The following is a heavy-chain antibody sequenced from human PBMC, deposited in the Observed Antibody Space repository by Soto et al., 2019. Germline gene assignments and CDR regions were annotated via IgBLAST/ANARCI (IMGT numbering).Heavy chain of an antibody. V-gene: IGHV1-69*06. CDR3: ARGPGGYSDNWFDP. J-gene: IGHJ5*02. Sequence: GASVKVSCKASGGTFSSYAIRWVRQAPGQGLEWMGGIIPIFGTANYAQKFQGRVTITADKSTSTAYMELSSLRSEDTAVYYCARGPGGYSDNWFDPWGQGTLVTVSS. CDR1: GGTFSSYA. CDR2: IIPIFGTA. D-gene: IGHD3-22*01.